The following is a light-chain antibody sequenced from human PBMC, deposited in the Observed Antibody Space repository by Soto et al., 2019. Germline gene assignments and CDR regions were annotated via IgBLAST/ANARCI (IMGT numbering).Light chain of an antibody. J-gene: IGKJ2*01. Sequence: DIQMTQSPSTLSASVGDRVTITCRASQSVFIWLAWYQHKPGRAPKLLIFDGTKLEYGVPSMFSGGGFETEFTLTLSSLQPDDFATYFRQEYSSNSLIFEHGTRLDI. CDR2: DGT. CDR1: QSVFIW. CDR3: QEYSSNSLI. V-gene: IGKV1-5*01.